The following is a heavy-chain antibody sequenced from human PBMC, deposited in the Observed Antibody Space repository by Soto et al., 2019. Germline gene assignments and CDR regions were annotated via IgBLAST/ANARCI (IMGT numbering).Heavy chain of an antibody. CDR3: AKDRDSRNIYYYYYYMAV. CDR1: GFPFSSYA. Sequence: EVRLLESGGDLVQPGASLRLSCVASGFPFSSYAMTWVRQSPGKGLEWVAGVSGSGGAIYYADSLRGRFTISRANSKNKVYMQMTSLRAEDTGVYYCAKDRDSRNIYYYYYYMAVWGKGTTVTVS. D-gene: IGHD2-15*01. J-gene: IGHJ6*03. V-gene: IGHV3-23*01. CDR2: VSGSGGAI.